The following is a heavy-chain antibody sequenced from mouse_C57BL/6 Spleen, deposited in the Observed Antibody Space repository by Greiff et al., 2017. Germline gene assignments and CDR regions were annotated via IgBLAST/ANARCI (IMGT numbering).Heavy chain of an antibody. V-gene: IGHV5-6*01. CDR3: ARQGGAFGG. CDR1: GFTFSSYG. Sequence: EVQVVESGGDLVKPGGSLKLSCAASGFTFSSYGMSWVRQTPDKRLEWVATISSGGSYTYYPDSVKGRFTISRDNAKNTLYLQMSSLKSEDTAVYYCARQGGAFGGWGQGTTLSVAS. J-gene: IGHJ2*01. CDR2: ISSGGSYT.